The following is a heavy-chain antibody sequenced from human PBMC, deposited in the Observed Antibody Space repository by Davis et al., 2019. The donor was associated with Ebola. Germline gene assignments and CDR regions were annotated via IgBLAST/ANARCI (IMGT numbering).Heavy chain of an antibody. CDR1: GYTFTSYG. D-gene: IGHD6-6*01. J-gene: IGHJ6*02. V-gene: IGHV1-18*01. CDR2: IIPIFGTA. CDR3: ARDPDSSYYYYGMDV. Sequence: ASVKVSCKASGYTFTSYGISWVRQAPGQGLEWMGGIIPIFGTANYAQKFQGRVTMTTDTSTSTAYMELRSLRSDDTAVYYCARDPDSSYYYYGMDVWGQGTTVTVSS.